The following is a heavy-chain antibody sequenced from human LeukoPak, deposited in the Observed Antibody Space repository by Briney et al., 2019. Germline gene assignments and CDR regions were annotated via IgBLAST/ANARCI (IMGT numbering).Heavy chain of an antibody. Sequence: KASETLSLTCTVSGGSISSGYYWSWIRQPPGKGLEWIGEINHSGSTNYNPSLKSRVTISVDTSKNQFSLKLSSVTAADTAVYYCARARYYYGSGNLDYWGQGTLVTVSS. CDR3: ARARYYYGSGNLDY. J-gene: IGHJ4*02. D-gene: IGHD3-10*01. CDR1: GGSISSGYY. V-gene: IGHV4-34*01. CDR2: INHSGST.